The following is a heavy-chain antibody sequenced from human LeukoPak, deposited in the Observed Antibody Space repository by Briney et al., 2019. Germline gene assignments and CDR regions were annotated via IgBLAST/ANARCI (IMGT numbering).Heavy chain of an antibody. CDR3: ARVSGGNYDY. D-gene: IGHD2-15*01. Sequence: PGGSLRFSCAASGFTLSNNYMSWVRQAPGKGLEGVSVIYSGGSTYYSDSVGGRFTLSRDNSTNTLYLQINSLRAEDAAVYYCARVSGGNYDYWGQGTLVTVSS. V-gene: IGHV3-66*01. CDR2: IYSGGST. CDR1: GFTLSNNY. J-gene: IGHJ4*02.